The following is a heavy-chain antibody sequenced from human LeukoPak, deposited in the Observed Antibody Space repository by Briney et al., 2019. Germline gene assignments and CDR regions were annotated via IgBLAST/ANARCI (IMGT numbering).Heavy chain of an antibody. CDR1: GFTFSSYA. CDR3: AKDSGSSRWYYFDY. D-gene: IGHD6-6*01. Sequence: GGALRLCCAASGFTFSSYAMSWVRQAPGKGLEWVSAISGSGGSTYYADSVKGRFTISRDNSKNSLYLQMNSLRAEDMALYYCAKDSGSSRWYYFDYWGQGTLVTVSS. J-gene: IGHJ4*02. CDR2: ISGSGGST. V-gene: IGHV3-23*01.